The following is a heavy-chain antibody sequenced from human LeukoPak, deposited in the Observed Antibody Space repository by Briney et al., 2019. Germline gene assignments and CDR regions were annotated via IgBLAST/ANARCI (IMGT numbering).Heavy chain of an antibody. CDR2: LSYDGSDK. CDR1: RFIFSSYA. V-gene: IGHV3-30*04. J-gene: IGHJ4*02. CDR3: ARDLMGIAYRGAFYY. Sequence: GGSLRLSCAASRFIFSSYAMHWVRQAPGKGLEWVAVLSYDGSDKYYADSVKGRFTISRDNSRNTLYLQMNSLRTEDTAMYYCARDLMGIAYRGAFYYWGQGTLVTVSS. D-gene: IGHD6-13*01.